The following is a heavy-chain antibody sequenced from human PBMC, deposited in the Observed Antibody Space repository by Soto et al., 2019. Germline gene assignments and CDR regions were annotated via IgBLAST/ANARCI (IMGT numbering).Heavy chain of an antibody. V-gene: IGHV3-30-3*01. D-gene: IGHD6-13*01. J-gene: IGHJ5*02. CDR1: GFTFSSYA. Sequence: QVQLVESGGGVVQPGRSLRLSCAASGFTFSSYAMHWVRQAPGKGLEWVAVISYDGSNKYYADSVKGRFTISRDNSKNTLYLQMNSLRAEDTAVYYCARGLFTEAAAGTPNWFDPWGQGTLVTVSS. CDR2: ISYDGSNK. CDR3: ARGLFTEAAAGTPNWFDP.